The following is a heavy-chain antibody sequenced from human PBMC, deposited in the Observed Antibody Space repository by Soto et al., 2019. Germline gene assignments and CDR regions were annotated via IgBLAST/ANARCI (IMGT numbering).Heavy chain of an antibody. CDR1: GDSVSSNSAA. J-gene: IGHJ5*02. CDR2: TYYRSKWYN. D-gene: IGHD6-13*01. V-gene: IGHV6-1*01. CDR3: ARGVGVELAAAGRYNWFDP. Sequence: SQTLSLTCAISGDSVSSNSAAWNWIRQSPSRGLEWLGRTYYRSKWYNDYAVSVKSRITINPDTSKNQFSLKLSSVTAADTAVYYCARGVGVELAAAGRYNWFDPWGQGTLVTVSS.